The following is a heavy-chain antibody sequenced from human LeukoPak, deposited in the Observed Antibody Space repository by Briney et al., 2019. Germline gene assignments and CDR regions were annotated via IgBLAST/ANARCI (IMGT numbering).Heavy chain of an antibody. CDR2: ISGSGGST. CDR1: GLTFSSYA. J-gene: IGHJ4*02. Sequence: GGSLRLSCAASGLTFSSYAMSWVRQAPGKGLEWVSAISGSGGSTYYADSVKCRFTISRGNSKNTLYLQMNSLRAEDTAVYYCAKEPYSSGYYYSLDYWGQGTLVTVSS. V-gene: IGHV3-23*01. D-gene: IGHD3-22*01. CDR3: AKEPYSSGYYYSLDY.